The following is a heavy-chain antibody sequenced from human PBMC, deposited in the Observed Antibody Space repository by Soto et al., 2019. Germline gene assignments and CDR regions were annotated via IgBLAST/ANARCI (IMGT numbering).Heavy chain of an antibody. J-gene: IGHJ4*02. Sequence: SVKVACKAPGGTLSSYAISLVRQAPGQGLEWMGGIIPIFGTANYAQKFQGRVTITAEESTSTAYMELSSLRSEDTAVYYCARDHPRSPSYWGQGTLVTVSS. CDR2: IIPIFGTA. CDR3: ARDHPRSPSY. CDR1: GGTLSSYA. V-gene: IGHV1-69*13.